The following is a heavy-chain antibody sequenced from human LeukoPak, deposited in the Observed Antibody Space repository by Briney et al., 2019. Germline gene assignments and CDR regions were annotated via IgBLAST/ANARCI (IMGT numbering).Heavy chain of an antibody. D-gene: IGHD3-22*01. CDR3: ARDAPYYYDSSGYYDY. Sequence: SETLSLTCTVSGGSISSYYWSWIRQPPGKGLEWIGYIYYSGSTNYNPPLKSRVTISVDTSKNQFSLKLSSVTAADTAVYYCARDAPYYYDSSGYYDYWGQGTLVTVSS. CDR2: IYYSGST. V-gene: IGHV4-59*01. J-gene: IGHJ4*02. CDR1: GGSISSYY.